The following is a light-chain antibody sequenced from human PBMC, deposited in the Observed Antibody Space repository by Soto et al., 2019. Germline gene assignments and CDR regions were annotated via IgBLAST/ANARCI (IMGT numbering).Light chain of an antibody. V-gene: IGKV1-39*01. CDR1: QSINSY. CDR3: QQSYSTPPT. J-gene: IGKJ1*01. CDR2: AAS. Sequence: DIQMTQSPSSLSASVGDRVTITCRASQSINSYLNWYQQKPGKAPQLLIYAASSWQSGVPSRFSGSGSGTDFTLTISSLQPEDFATYSCQQSYSTPPTFGQGTKVEIK.